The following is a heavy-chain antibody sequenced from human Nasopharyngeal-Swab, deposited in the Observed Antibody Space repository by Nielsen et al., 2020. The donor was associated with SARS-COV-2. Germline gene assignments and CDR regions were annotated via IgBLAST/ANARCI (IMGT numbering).Heavy chain of an antibody. D-gene: IGHD1-14*01. V-gene: IGHV3-23*01. Sequence: GESLKISCTGSGYTFSNYAISWVRQAPGQGLEWVSTVDYDGVRTHYADSVEGRFIISRDNSRNTAYLQIKSLRVEDAAVYYCARERNHYYLDYWGQGTLVTVSS. CDR2: VDYDGVRT. CDR1: GYTFSNYA. J-gene: IGHJ4*02. CDR3: ARERNHYYLDY.